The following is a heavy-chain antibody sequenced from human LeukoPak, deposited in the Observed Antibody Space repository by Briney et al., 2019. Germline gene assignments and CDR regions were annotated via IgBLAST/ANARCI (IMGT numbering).Heavy chain of an antibody. CDR2: IRYDEVNS. J-gene: IGHJ4*02. D-gene: IGHD3-22*01. CDR1: GFTFSSYG. CDR3: VKVSDYDTSGFYYFDN. V-gene: IGHV3-30*02. Sequence: GGTLRLSCAASGFTFSSYGMSWVRQAPAKGLEWVAFIRYDEVNSYYGDSVKGRFTISRDNSKNTLYLQMTSLRAEDTAVYYCVKVSDYDTSGFYYFDNWGQGTLVTVSS.